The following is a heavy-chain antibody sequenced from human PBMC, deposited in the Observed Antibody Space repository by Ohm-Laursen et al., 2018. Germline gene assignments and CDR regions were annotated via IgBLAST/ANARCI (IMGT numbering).Heavy chain of an antibody. CDR1: GYTFTSYG. Sequence: GASVKVSCKASGYTFTSYGLTWVRQAPGQGLEWMGWISAYGGNTNYAQKLQGRVTMTTDTSTSTAYMELSSLRSEDTAVYYCARSKKNFDYWGQGALVTVSS. D-gene: IGHD2/OR15-2a*01. J-gene: IGHJ4*02. V-gene: IGHV1-18*01. CDR3: ARSKKNFDY. CDR2: ISAYGGNT.